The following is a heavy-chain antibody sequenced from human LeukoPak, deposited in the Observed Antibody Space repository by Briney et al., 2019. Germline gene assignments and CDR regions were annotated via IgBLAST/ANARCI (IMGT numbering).Heavy chain of an antibody. CDR3: ARDDYGDHRYFDY. D-gene: IGHD4-17*01. V-gene: IGHV3-30*04. CDR1: GFTFGSHA. CDR2: ISYDGSNR. Sequence: GGSLRLSCAASGFTFGSHAMHWVRQAPGKGLEWVAVISYDGSNRYYADSAKGRFTISRDNSKNTLYLQMNSLRAEDTAVYYCARDDYGDHRYFDYWGQGTLVTVSS. J-gene: IGHJ4*02.